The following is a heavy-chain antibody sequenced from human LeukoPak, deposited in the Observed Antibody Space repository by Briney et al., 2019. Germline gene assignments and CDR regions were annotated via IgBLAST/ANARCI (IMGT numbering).Heavy chain of an antibody. J-gene: IGHJ3*02. Sequence: ASVKVSCKVSGYSLTELAIHWVRQAPGEGLEWMGGFDPENGETIYAQKFQGRVTMTEDTSTDTAYTELSSLRSEDTAVYYCATSTSFSLDAFDIWGQGTVVTVSS. CDR1: GYSLTELA. V-gene: IGHV1-24*01. CDR2: FDPENGET. CDR3: ATSTSFSLDAFDI. D-gene: IGHD3-16*02.